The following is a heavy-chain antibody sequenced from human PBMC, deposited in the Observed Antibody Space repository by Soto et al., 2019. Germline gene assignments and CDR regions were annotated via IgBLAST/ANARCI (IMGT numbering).Heavy chain of an antibody. Sequence: QVQLVQSGTEVKKPGASVKVSCKASGYTFTSYGIHWVRQARGQRREWMGWINAANGDTKYSPKFQGRVTITRDTSASTAYMELSSLRSEDTAVYYCVRRHVSATGIDWFDPWGQGTLVTVSS. D-gene: IGHD6-13*01. J-gene: IGHJ5*02. CDR2: INAANGDT. CDR3: VRRHVSATGIDWFDP. V-gene: IGHV1-3*01. CDR1: GYTFTSYG.